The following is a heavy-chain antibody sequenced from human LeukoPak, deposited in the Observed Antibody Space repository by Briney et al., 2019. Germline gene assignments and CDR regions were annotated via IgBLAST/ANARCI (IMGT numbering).Heavy chain of an antibody. J-gene: IGHJ4*02. CDR3: AKSHASIWNVYDY. CDR1: GFTFSSYA. V-gene: IGHV3-23*01. D-gene: IGHD1-1*01. Sequence: GGSLRLSCAASGFTFSSYAMSWVRLAPGKGLEWVSGISGSGDSTYYADSVKGRFTISRDNSKNTLFLQMNSLRAEDTAVYYCAKSHASIWNVYDYWGQGTLVTVSS. CDR2: ISGSGDST.